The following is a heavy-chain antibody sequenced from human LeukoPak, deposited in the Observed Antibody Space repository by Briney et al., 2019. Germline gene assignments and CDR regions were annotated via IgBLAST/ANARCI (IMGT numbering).Heavy chain of an antibody. D-gene: IGHD3-10*01. J-gene: IGHJ6*03. CDR2: IYYLGST. CDR3: ARTYYYGAGRYFLDV. V-gene: IGHV4-59*08. Sequence: SETRSLTCTVSGGSISSYYWSWIRQPPGKGPEWIGYIYYLGSTNYNPSLKSRVTMSVDTSNNQFSLSLSSVTAADTAMYFCARTYYYGAGRYFLDVWGKGNTVTVSS. CDR1: GGSISSYY.